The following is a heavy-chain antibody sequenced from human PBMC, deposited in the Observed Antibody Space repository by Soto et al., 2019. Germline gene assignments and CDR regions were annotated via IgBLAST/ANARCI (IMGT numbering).Heavy chain of an antibody. V-gene: IGHV4-31*11. D-gene: IGHD6-13*01. CDR1: GGSISNGGYY. CDR2: IYFSGST. J-gene: IGHJ6*03. CDR3: ARDSPSQQPNHRWGGGYMDV. Sequence: QLQLEESGPGLVKPSQTLSLTCAVSGGSISNGGYYWSWIRQHPGKGLEWIGSIYFSGSTYYNPSLKSRVTISVATPKNQFSLKLSCVTAADTAVYYCARDSPSQQPNHRWGGGYMDVWGKGTTVTVSS.